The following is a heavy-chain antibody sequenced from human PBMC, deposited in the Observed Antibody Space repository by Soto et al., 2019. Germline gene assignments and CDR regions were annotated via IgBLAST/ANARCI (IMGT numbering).Heavy chain of an antibody. CDR3: ATPMALPGSDY. CDR2: ISISNFI. Sequence: GSLRLSCAASGFTFSNFNINWVRQAPGKGLEWVSSISISNFIYYADSVKGRFTISRDNAKNSLYPQMNSLRVDDTAVYYCATPMALPGSDYWGQGTLVTVSS. D-gene: IGHD3-10*01. V-gene: IGHV3-21*01. CDR1: GFTFSNFN. J-gene: IGHJ4*02.